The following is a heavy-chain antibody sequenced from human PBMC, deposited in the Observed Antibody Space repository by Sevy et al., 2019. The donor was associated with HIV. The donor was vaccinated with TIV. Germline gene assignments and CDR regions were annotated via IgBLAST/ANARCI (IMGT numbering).Heavy chain of an antibody. Sequence: GGSLRLSCVASGFTFNSYSMYWVRQAPGKGLEWVAAISYDGSNKYFADSVKGRFTISRDNSKNILYLQINSLRVQDTATYFCARDAAEGPYGSSWFSNWLDPRGQGTLVTVSS. CDR2: ISYDGSNK. J-gene: IGHJ5*02. V-gene: IGHV3-30*04. CDR1: GFTFNSYS. D-gene: IGHD6-13*01. CDR3: ARDAAEGPYGSSWFSNWLDP.